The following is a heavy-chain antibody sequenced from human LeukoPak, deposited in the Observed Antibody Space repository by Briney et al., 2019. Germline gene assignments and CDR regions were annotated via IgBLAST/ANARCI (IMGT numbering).Heavy chain of an antibody. CDR3: AKVPVFSLTISEVVTDDAFDF. D-gene: IGHD3-3*01. Sequence: GGSLRLSCAASGFTFSSYAMSWVRQAPGKGLEWVSAISGSGGATYYADSVKGRFTISRDNSKNTLYLQMNSLRAEDTAVYYCAKVPVFSLTISEVVTDDAFDFWGQGTIVTVSS. J-gene: IGHJ3*01. CDR2: ISGSGGAT. CDR1: GFTFSSYA. V-gene: IGHV3-23*01.